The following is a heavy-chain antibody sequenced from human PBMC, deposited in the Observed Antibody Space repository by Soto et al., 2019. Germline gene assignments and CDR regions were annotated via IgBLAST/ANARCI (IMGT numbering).Heavy chain of an antibody. J-gene: IGHJ5*02. CDR3: ARDVSSSSPWFDP. D-gene: IGHD6-13*01. CDR2: IYYRGNT. V-gene: IGHV4-61*01. Sequence: PSETLSLTCTVSGGSVSGASYYWSWIRQPPGKTLEWIGYIYYRGNTNYNPSLKSRVTISIDTPKNQSSLQLSSVTAADTAVYYCARDVSSSSPWFDPWGPGTLVTVSS. CDR1: GGSVSGASYY.